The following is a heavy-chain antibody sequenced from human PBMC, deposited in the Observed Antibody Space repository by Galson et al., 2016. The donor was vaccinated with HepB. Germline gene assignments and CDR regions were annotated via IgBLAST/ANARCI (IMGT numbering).Heavy chain of an antibody. CDR3: AKIRLAGEKRGRGGSFDI. CDR1: GFSISIYS. V-gene: IGHV3-23*01. D-gene: IGHD3-16*01. CDR2: IRGSGTDT. Sequence: SLRLSCAASGFSISIYSMNWVRQAPGKGLEWVSAIRGSGTDTSYTDSVKGRFTISRDNAKNTLYLQMNSLRAEDPAVYYCAKIRLAGEKRGRGGSFDIWGRGTMVTVSS. J-gene: IGHJ3*02.